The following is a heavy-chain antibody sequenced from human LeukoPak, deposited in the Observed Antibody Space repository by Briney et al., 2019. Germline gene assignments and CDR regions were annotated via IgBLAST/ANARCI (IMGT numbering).Heavy chain of an antibody. Sequence: PSETLSLTCTVSGASISSYYWSWIRQPPGKGLEWIAYISYSGSTNYNPSLKSRVTISVDTSKNQFSLKMISVTAADTAVYYCARAGGDISSSQDLDYWGQGTLVTVSS. D-gene: IGHD6-6*01. V-gene: IGHV4-59*01. CDR1: GASISSYY. J-gene: IGHJ4*02. CDR3: ARAGGDISSSQDLDY. CDR2: ISYSGST.